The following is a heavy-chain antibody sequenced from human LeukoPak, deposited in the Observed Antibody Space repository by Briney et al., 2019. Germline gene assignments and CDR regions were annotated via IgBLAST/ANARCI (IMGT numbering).Heavy chain of an antibody. V-gene: IGHV4-34*01. Sequence: PSETLSLTCAVYGGSFSGYYWSWIRQPPGKGLEWIGEINHSGSTNYNPSLKSRVTISVDTSKNQFSLKLSSVTAADTAVYYCARHRDRNYYGSGSYSDWGQGTLVTVSS. D-gene: IGHD3-10*01. CDR3: ARHRDRNYYGSGSYSD. CDR2: INHSGST. CDR1: GGSFSGYY. J-gene: IGHJ4*02.